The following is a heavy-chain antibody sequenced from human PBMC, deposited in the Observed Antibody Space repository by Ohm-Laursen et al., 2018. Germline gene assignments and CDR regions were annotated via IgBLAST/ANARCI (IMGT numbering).Heavy chain of an antibody. Sequence: SVKVSCKASGYTFTGYYMHWVRQAPGQGLEWMGGIIPIFGTANYAQKFQGRVTITADRSTSTAYMELSSLRSEDTAVYYCARVGSSSWYEYFQHWGQGTLVTVSS. CDR2: IIPIFGTA. V-gene: IGHV1-69*06. CDR1: GYTFTGYY. J-gene: IGHJ1*01. CDR3: ARVGSSSWYEYFQH. D-gene: IGHD6-13*01.